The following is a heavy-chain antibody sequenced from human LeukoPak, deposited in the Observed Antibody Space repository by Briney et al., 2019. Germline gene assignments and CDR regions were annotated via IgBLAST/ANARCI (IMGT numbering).Heavy chain of an antibody. CDR2: AGWAGGTT. V-gene: IGHV3-43*01. CDR3: AKELDTMFFDY. Sequence: GGSLRLSCATSGFNFDRYTIHWVRQAPGKGPEWVSLAGWAGGTTFYSDSVGGRFTISRDSGRKSVYLQMNSLTTDDTAFYFCAKELDTMFFDYWGQGALVTVSS. CDR1: GFNFDRYT. J-gene: IGHJ4*02. D-gene: IGHD3-10*02.